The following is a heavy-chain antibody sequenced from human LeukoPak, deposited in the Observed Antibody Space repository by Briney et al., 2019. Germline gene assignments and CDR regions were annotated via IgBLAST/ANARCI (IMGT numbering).Heavy chain of an antibody. CDR2: ISSSTFYI. V-gene: IGHV3-21*01. Sequence: GGSLRLSCAASGFTFSSYSINWVRQAPGKGLEWVSSISSSTFYIYYADSVKGRFTISRDNAKNSLYLQMNSLRAEDTAVYYCATYDSSGYYGSFDYWGQGTLVTVSS. CDR3: ATYDSSGYYGSFDY. CDR1: GFTFSSYS. J-gene: IGHJ4*02. D-gene: IGHD3-22*01.